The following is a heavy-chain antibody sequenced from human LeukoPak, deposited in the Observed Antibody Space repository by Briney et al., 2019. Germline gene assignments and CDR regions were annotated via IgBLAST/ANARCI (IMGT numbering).Heavy chain of an antibody. CDR3: ARDGYNHDAFDI. V-gene: IGHV3-21*01. CDR1: GFTFSTYS. Sequence: GGSLRLSCAASGFTFSTYSMNWVRQAPGKGLEWVSSISSSSSYIYYADSVKGRFTISRDNAKNSLYLQMNSLRAEDTAVYYCARDGYNHDAFDIWGQGTMVTVSS. J-gene: IGHJ3*02. D-gene: IGHD5-24*01. CDR2: ISSSSSYI.